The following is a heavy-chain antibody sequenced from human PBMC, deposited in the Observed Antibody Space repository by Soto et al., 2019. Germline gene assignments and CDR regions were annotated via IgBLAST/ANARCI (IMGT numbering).Heavy chain of an antibody. D-gene: IGHD7-27*01. V-gene: IGHV4-34*01. J-gene: IGHJ4*02. CDR3: ARGPPGDKVHY. CDR2: INHSGST. Sequence: SETLSLTCAVYGGSFSGYYWSWIRQPPGKGLEWIGEINHSGSTNYNPSLKSRVTISVDTSKNHFSLTLSSVTAADTAVYYCARGPPGDKVHYWGQGALVTVSS. CDR1: GGSFSGYY.